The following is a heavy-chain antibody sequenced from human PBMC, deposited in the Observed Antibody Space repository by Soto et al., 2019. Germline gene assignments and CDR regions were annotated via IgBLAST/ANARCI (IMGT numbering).Heavy chain of an antibody. V-gene: IGHV1-69*06. D-gene: IGHD3-22*01. CDR3: ARDPKYYYDSSGYYRFDY. Sequence: QVQLVQSGAEVKKPGSSVKVSCKASGGTFSSYAISWVRQAPGQGLEWMGGIIPIFGTANYAQKFQCRVTITADKSTSTAYMELSSLRSEDTAVYYCARDPKYYYDSSGYYRFDYWGQGTLVTVSS. CDR2: IIPIFGTA. CDR1: GGTFSSYA. J-gene: IGHJ4*02.